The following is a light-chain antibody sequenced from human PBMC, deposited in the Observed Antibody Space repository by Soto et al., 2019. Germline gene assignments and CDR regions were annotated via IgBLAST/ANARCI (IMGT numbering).Light chain of an antibody. CDR3: QQSNNWPLT. J-gene: IGKJ4*01. Sequence: EIVMTQSPATLSVSPGERATLSCRASQSVSSNLAWYQQKPGQAPRLLIYGASTRATDIPARFSGSGSGTEFTLTISSLQSEDFAVYHCQQSNNWPLTFGGGTKVEIK. CDR2: GAS. V-gene: IGKV3-15*01. CDR1: QSVSSN.